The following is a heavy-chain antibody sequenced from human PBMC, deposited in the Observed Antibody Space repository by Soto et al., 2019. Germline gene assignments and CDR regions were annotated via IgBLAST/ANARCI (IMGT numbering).Heavy chain of an antibody. CDR2: IYYSGST. D-gene: IGHD6-13*01. CDR3: ARGPTSSSWYVWFDP. V-gene: IGHV4-59*12. CDR1: GGSISSYY. J-gene: IGHJ5*02. Sequence: SETLSLTCTVSGGSISSYYWSWIRQPPGKGLEWIGYIYYSGSTNYNPSLKSRVTISVDTSKNQFSLKLSSVTAADTAVYYCARGPTSSSWYVWFDPWRQGTLVTVSS.